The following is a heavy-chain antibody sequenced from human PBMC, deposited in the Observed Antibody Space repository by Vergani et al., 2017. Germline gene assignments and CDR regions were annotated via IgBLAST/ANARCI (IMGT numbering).Heavy chain of an antibody. J-gene: IGHJ4*02. Sequence: QVPLVESGGGVVQPGRSLRLSCAASGFTFRSYGMPWVRQAPGQGLEWVAVISYDGSNKYYADSVKGRFTISRDNSKNTLYLQMNSLRAEDTAVYYCAKDLDYYDSRGYGYFDYWGQGTLVTVSS. D-gene: IGHD3-22*01. CDR1: GFTFRSYG. CDR2: ISYDGSNK. CDR3: AKDLDYYDSRGYGYFDY. V-gene: IGHV3-30*18.